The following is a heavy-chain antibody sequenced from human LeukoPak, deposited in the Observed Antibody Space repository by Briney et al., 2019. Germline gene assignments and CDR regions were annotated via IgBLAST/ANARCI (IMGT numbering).Heavy chain of an antibody. CDR3: ARVWGFVGATDWFDP. CDR2: IYTSGST. D-gene: IGHD1-26*01. V-gene: IGHV4-4*07. CDR1: GGSISSYY. J-gene: IGHJ5*02. Sequence: SETLSLTCTVSGGSISSYYWSWIRQPAGKGLEWIGRIYTSGSTNYNPSLKSRVTMSVDTSKNQFSLKPSSVTAADTAVYYCARVWGFVGATDWFDPWGQGTLVTVSS.